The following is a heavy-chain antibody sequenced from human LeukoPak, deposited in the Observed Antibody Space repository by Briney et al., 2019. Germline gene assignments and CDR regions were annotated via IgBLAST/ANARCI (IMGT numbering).Heavy chain of an antibody. D-gene: IGHD6-13*01. V-gene: IGHV3-48*01. CDR2: IISSSRTV. J-gene: IGHJ4*02. CDR1: GFTFSSYS. Sequence: GGSLRLSCAASGFTFSSYSMNWVRQAPGKGLEWISYIISSSRTVNYADSVKGRFTISRDNSKNTLYLQMNSLRAEDTAVYYCAKGPGIAAGVVYYFDYWGQGTLVTVSS. CDR3: AKGPGIAAGVVYYFDY.